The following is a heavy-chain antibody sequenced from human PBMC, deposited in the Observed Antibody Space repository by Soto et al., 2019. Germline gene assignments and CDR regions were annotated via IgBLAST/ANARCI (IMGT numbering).Heavy chain of an antibody. CDR2: INGGSDSI. CDR1: GFMFDSFA. CDR3: AKSGDSAGWGIDF. J-gene: IGHJ4*02. Sequence: EVQLVESGGGLVQPGGSLRLYCVGSGFMFDSFAMNWVRQAPGKGLEWVAHINGGSDSIYYAESVKGRFTISRDNARNSLSLQMNSLSDEDTAVYYCAKSGDSAGWGIDFWGQGTLVTVSS. D-gene: IGHD6-19*01. V-gene: IGHV3-48*02.